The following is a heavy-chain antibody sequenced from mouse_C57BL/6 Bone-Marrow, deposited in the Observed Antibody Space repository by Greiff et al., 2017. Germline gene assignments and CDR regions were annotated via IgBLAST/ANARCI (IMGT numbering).Heavy chain of an antibody. CDR3: ARGYDYDYAMDY. CDR1: GYSFTDYN. CDR2: INPNYGTT. V-gene: IGHV1-39*01. J-gene: IGHJ4*01. D-gene: IGHD2-4*01. Sequence: VQLQQSGPELVKPGASVKISCKASGYSFTDYNMNWVKQSNGKSLEWLGVINPNYGTTSYNQKFKGKATLTVDQSSSTAYRKLNSLTSEDSAVYYCARGYDYDYAMDYWGQGTSVTVSS.